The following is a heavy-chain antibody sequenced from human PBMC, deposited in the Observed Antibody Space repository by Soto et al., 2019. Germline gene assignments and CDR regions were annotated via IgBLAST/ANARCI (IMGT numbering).Heavy chain of an antibody. J-gene: IGHJ3*02. V-gene: IGHV4-61*01. CDR2: IYYSGST. Sequence: SETLSLTCTVSAGSVSSGSYYWSWLRQPPGKGLEWIGYIYYSGSTNYNPSRKSRVTISVDTSKNQFALKMSSVTAADTDVYYSAREEASSSSEYDAIDIWGQGTMVTVSS. CDR1: AGSVSSGSYY. D-gene: IGHD6-6*01. CDR3: AREEASSSSEYDAIDI.